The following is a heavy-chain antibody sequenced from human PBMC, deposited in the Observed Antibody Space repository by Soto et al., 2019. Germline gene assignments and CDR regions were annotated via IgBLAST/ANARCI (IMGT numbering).Heavy chain of an antibody. Sequence: GASVKVSCKASGYTFTSYYMHWVRQAPGQGLEWMGIINPSGGSTSYAQKFQGRVTMTRDTSTSTVYMEVSSLRSEDTAVYYCARVRHIQLWLRRDYYGMDVWGQGTTVTVSS. CDR2: INPSGGST. J-gene: IGHJ6*02. D-gene: IGHD5-18*01. CDR1: GYTFTSYY. CDR3: ARVRHIQLWLRRDYYGMDV. V-gene: IGHV1-46*03.